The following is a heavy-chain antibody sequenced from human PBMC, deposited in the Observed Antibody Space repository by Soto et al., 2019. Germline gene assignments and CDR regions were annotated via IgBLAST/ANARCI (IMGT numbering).Heavy chain of an antibody. D-gene: IGHD6-19*01. J-gene: IGHJ4*02. CDR3: AKDSEGEYTSVPIDS. CDR2: ISWDSGSI. V-gene: IGHV3-9*01. CDR1: GFTFDDYA. Sequence: EVQVVESGGNLVQPGRSLRLSCAASGFTFDDYAMHWVRQAPGKGMEWVSGISWDSGSIGYADSVKGRFTISRDNAKNSLYLEMNSLRVEDTALYYCAKDSEGEYTSVPIDSWGQGTLVTVSS.